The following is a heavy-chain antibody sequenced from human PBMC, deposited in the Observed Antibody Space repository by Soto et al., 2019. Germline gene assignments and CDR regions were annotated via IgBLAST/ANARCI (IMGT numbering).Heavy chain of an antibody. Sequence: SVKVSCKASGGTFSSYAISWVRQAPGQGLEWMGGIIPIFGTANYAQKFQGRVTITADESTSTAYMELSSLRSEDTAVYYCARVPGNYYYYYGMDVWGQGTTVTVSS. J-gene: IGHJ6*02. CDR3: ARVPGNYYYYYGMDV. CDR2: IIPIFGTA. V-gene: IGHV1-69*13. CDR1: GGTFSSYA.